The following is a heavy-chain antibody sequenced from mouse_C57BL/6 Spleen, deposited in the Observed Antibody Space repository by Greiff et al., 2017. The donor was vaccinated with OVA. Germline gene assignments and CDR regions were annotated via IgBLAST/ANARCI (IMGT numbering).Heavy chain of an antibody. D-gene: IGHD1-1*01. V-gene: IGHV1-52*01. Sequence: VQLQQPGAELVRPGSSVKLSCKASGYTFTSYWMHWVKQRPIQGLEWIGNIDPSDSETHYNQKFKDKATLTVDKSSSTAYMQLSSLTSEDSAVYYCARFTTVVDYAMDYWGQGTSVTVSS. J-gene: IGHJ4*01. CDR3: ARFTTVVDYAMDY. CDR1: GYTFTSYW. CDR2: IDPSDSET.